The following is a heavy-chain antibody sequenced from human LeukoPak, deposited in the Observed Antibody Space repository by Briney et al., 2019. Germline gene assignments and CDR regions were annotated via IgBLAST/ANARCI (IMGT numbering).Heavy chain of an antibody. J-gene: IGHJ4*02. CDR3: AKGNVMGGRGFDY. CDR1: GFTFDDYA. CDR2: ISWNSGSI. Sequence: GGSLRLSCAASGFTFDDYAMHWVRQAPGKGLEWVSGISWNSGSIGYADSVKGRFTISRDNAKNSLYLQMDSLRAEDTAMYFCAKGNVMGGRGFDYWGQGTLVTVSS. V-gene: IGHV3-9*01. D-gene: IGHD3-16*01.